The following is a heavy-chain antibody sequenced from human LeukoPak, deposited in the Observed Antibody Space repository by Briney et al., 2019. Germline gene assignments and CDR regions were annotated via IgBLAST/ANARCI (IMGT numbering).Heavy chain of an antibody. V-gene: IGHV3-23*01. Sequence: PGGSLRLSCAASGFTFSSYAMSWVRQAPGKGLEWVSAISGSGGSTYYADSVKGRFTISRDNSKNTLYLQMNSLRAEDMAVYYCAKISERRDGYNYPTPDYWGQGTLVTVSS. J-gene: IGHJ4*02. CDR3: AKISERRDGYNYPTPDY. D-gene: IGHD5-24*01. CDR1: GFTFSSYA. CDR2: ISGSGGST.